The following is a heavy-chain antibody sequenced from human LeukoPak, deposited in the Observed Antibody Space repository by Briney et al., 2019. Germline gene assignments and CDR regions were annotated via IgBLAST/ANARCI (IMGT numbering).Heavy chain of an antibody. CDR2: IYYSGST. Sequence: PSETLSLTCTVSGGSVSSGSYYWSWIRQPLGKGLEWIGYIYYSGSTNYNPSLKSRVTISVDTSKNQFSLKLSSVTAADTAVYYCARIPFVVVPAAIDYWGQGTLVTVSS. CDR1: GGSVSSGSYY. J-gene: IGHJ4*02. D-gene: IGHD2-2*02. CDR3: ARIPFVVVPAAIDY. V-gene: IGHV4-61*01.